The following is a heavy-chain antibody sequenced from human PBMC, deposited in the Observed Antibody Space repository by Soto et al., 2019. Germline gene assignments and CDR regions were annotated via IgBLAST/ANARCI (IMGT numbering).Heavy chain of an antibody. CDR1: GGSISSYY. V-gene: IGHV4-59*01. CDR2: IYYSGST. J-gene: IGHJ6*02. D-gene: IGHD3-3*01. CDR3: ARAYYDFWSAGWAGGMDV. Sequence: PSETLSLTCTVSGGSISSYYWSWIRQPPGKGLEWIGYIYYSGSTNYNPSLKSRVTISVDTSKNQFSLKLSSVTAADTAVYYRARAYYDFWSAGWAGGMDVWGQGTTVTVSS.